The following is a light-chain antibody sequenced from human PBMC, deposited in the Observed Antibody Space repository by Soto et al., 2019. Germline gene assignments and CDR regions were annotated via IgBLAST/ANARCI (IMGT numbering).Light chain of an antibody. V-gene: IGKV1-5*03. CDR1: QTISSW. Sequence: DIQMTQSPSTLSGSVGGRVTITCRASQTISSWLAWYQQKPGKAPKLLIYKASTLKSGGPSRFSGSGSGTEFTLTISSLQPDDFATYYCQHYNSYSEAFGQGTKVELK. CDR3: QHYNSYSEA. CDR2: KAS. J-gene: IGKJ1*01.